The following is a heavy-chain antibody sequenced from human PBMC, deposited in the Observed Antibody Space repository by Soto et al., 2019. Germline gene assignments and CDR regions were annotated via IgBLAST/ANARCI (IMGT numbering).Heavy chain of an antibody. D-gene: IGHD1-26*01. CDR2: IIPIFGTA. CDR1: GGAFSSYA. Sequence: SVKVSCKASGGAFSSYAISWGRQAPGQGLEWMGGIIPIFGTANYAQKFQGRVTITADESTSTAYMELSSLRSEDTAVYYCARLVGATGPVWGQGTMVTVSS. J-gene: IGHJ3*01. CDR3: ARLVGATGPV. V-gene: IGHV1-69*13.